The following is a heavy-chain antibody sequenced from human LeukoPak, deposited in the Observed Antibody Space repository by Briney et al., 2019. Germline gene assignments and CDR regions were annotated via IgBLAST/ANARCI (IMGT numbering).Heavy chain of an antibody. D-gene: IGHD6-19*01. Sequence: PSETLSLTCTVSGGSISSSSRSYHWGWLRQTPGKGLEWIGSIHQSGSTNHNPSLKSRVTLSVDTSKNQFSLRMSSMTAADTAVYHCARRSEDTNGWNNRFDTWGQGTLVTVSS. V-gene: IGHV4-39*01. J-gene: IGHJ5*02. CDR2: IHQSGST. CDR1: GGSISSSSRSYH. CDR3: ARRSEDTNGWNNRFDT.